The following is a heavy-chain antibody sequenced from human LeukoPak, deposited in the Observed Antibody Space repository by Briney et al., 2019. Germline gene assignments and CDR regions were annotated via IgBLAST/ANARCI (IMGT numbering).Heavy chain of an antibody. D-gene: IGHD2-2*01. J-gene: IGHJ4*02. CDR1: GFTFGNYW. V-gene: IGHV3-7*01. CDR3: ARVMGRYCSSTSCYVDY. Sequence: PGGSLRLSCAASGFTFGNYWMSWVRQAPGKGLEWVANIKEDGSEKYYVDSVKGRFTISRDNSKNTLYLQMNSLRAEDTAVYYCARVMGRYCSSTSCYVDYWGQGTLVTVSS. CDR2: IKEDGSEK.